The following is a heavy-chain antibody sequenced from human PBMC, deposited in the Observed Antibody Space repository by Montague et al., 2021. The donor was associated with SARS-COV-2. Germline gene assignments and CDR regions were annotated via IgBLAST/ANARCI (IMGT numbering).Heavy chain of an antibody. D-gene: IGHD3-16*02. CDR3: SGSYPYYGMDV. V-gene: IGHV3-30*03. J-gene: IGHJ6*02. CDR2: ISYDGSNK. Sequence: SLRLSCAASGFTFSSYGMHWVRQAPGKGLEWVAVISYDGSNKYYADSVKGRFTISRDNSKNTLYLQMNSLRAEDTAVYYCSGSYPYYGMDVWGQGTTVTVSS. CDR1: GFTFSSYG.